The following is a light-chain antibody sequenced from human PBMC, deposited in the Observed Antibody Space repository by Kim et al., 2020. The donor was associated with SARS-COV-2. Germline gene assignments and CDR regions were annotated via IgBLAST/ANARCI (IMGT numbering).Light chain of an antibody. V-gene: IGKV3-15*01. CDR2: GAS. J-gene: IGKJ2*01. CDR3: QHYNNWPPVT. CDR1: QSVSIN. Sequence: VSPGERATLSCRASQSVSINLAWYQQKPGQAPRLLIYGASTRATGIPARFSGSGSGTEFTLTISSLQSEDFAVYYCQHYNNWPPVTFGQGTKLEI.